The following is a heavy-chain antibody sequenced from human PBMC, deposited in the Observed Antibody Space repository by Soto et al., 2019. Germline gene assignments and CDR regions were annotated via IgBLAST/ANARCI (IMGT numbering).Heavy chain of an antibody. CDR1: GGSISSGDYY. D-gene: IGHD4-17*01. Sequence: SETLSLTCTVSGGSISSGDYYWSWIRQPPGKGLEWIGYIYYSGSTYYNPSLKSRVTISVDTSKNQFSLKLSSVTAADTAVYYCARGSPDYGDGPFDPWGQGTLVTVSS. CDR2: IYYSGST. CDR3: ARGSPDYGDGPFDP. V-gene: IGHV4-30-4*01. J-gene: IGHJ5*02.